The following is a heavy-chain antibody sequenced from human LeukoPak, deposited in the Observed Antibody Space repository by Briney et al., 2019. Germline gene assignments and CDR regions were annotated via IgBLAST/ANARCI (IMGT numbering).Heavy chain of an antibody. V-gene: IGHV3-23*01. D-gene: IGHD2-15*01. CDR2: ISGSGGYT. CDR1: RFTFDSYA. CDR3: AKWTGANCYSGGLDV. Sequence: SGGSLRLSCAASRFTFDSYAMTWVRQAPGRGLEWVSGISGSGGYTFYADSVKGRFTISRDNLKNTVYLQMISLRAEDTALYYCAKWTGANCYSGGLDVWGQGTTVTVSS. J-gene: IGHJ6*02.